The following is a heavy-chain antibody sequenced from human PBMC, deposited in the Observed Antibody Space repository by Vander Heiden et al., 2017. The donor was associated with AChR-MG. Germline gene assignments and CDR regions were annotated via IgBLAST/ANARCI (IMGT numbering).Heavy chain of an antibody. CDR2: ISGSGNYI. CDR1: GFTFSDYN. J-gene: IGHJ6*02. D-gene: IGHD3-10*02. V-gene: IGHV3-21*02. CDR3: ARTSLFSLDV. Sequence: EMQLAESGGGLVKPGGSLRLSCAASGFTFSDYNLNWVRLAPGKGLEWVSSISGSGNYIYYGDSVKGRFATSRDNSKSLLYLQMNSLGIDDTAVYYCARTSLFSLDVWGQGTTVTVSS.